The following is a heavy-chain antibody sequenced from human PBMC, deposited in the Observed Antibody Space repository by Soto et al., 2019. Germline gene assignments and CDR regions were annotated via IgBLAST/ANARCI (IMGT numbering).Heavy chain of an antibody. CDR3: ARFGIGTPGTGSDAFDI. J-gene: IGHJ3*02. CDR1: AGTFSSYT. Sequence: QVQLVQSGAEVKKPGSSVKVSCKASAGTFSSYTISWVRQAPGQGLEWMGRIIPILGIANYAQKFQGRVTITADKSTSKAYMEMSSLRSDDTDVYYCARFGIGTPGTGSDAFDIWGQGTLVTVSS. D-gene: IGHD1-1*01. CDR2: IIPILGIA. V-gene: IGHV1-69*02.